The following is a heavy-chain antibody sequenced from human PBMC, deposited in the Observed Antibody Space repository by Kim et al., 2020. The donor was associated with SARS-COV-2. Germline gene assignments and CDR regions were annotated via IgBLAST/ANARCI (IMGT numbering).Heavy chain of an antibody. J-gene: IGHJ4*02. CDR2: IIPIFGTA. Sequence: SVKVSCKASGGTFSSYAISWVRQAPGQGLEWMGGIIPIFGTANYAQKFQGRVTITADESTSTAYMELSSLRSEDTAVYYCAREAVSGNYFDYWGQGTLVTVSS. D-gene: IGHD3-10*01. V-gene: IGHV1-69*13. CDR1: GGTFSSYA. CDR3: AREAVSGNYFDY.